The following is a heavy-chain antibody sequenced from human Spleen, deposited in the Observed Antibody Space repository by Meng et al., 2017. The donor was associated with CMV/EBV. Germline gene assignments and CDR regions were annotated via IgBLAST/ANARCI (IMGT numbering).Heavy chain of an antibody. CDR3: ATRSGSLRAY. CDR1: GFTFSNYA. V-gene: IGHV3-33*03. CDR2: ISDDESYK. Sequence: GESLKISCKASGFTFSNYAMHWVRQAPGKGLEWVALISDDESYKYYADSVKGRFTISRDNAKKSLYLQMNSLRAEDTAVYCCATRSGSLRAYWGQGTLVTVSS. D-gene: IGHD1-26*01. J-gene: IGHJ4*02.